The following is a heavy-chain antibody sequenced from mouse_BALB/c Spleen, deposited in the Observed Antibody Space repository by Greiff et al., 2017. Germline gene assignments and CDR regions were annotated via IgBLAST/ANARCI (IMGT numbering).Heavy chain of an antibody. D-gene: IGHD4-1*01. V-gene: IGHV5-6-3*01. CDR3: ARRNWDGNWFAY. Sequence: EVKLMESGGGLVQPGGSLKLSCAASGFTFSSYGMSWVRQTPDKRLELVATINSNGGSTYYPDSVKGRFTISRDNAKNTLYLQMSSLKSEDTAMYYCARRNWDGNWFAYWGQGTLVTVSA. CDR1: GFTFSSYG. CDR2: INSNGGST. J-gene: IGHJ3*01.